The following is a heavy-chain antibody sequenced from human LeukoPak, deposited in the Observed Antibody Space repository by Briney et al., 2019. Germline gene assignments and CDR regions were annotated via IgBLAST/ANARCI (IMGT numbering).Heavy chain of an antibody. Sequence: GGSLRLSCAASGFTFSDYYMSWIRQAPGKGLEWFSYISSSSFHTDYADSVKGRFTISRDNSKNTLYLQMNSLRAEDTAVYYCARAPCGGDCYTPEYFQHWGQGTLVTVSS. CDR1: GFTFSDYY. CDR3: ARAPCGGDCYTPEYFQH. J-gene: IGHJ1*01. D-gene: IGHD2-21*02. V-gene: IGHV3-11*06. CDR2: ISSSSFHT.